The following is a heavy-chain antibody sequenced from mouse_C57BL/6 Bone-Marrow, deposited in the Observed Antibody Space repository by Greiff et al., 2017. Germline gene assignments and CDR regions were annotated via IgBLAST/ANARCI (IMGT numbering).Heavy chain of an antibody. D-gene: IGHD1-1*01. CDR1: GYTFTSYW. J-gene: IGHJ3*01. CDR3: ARSFYYSGGSPWFAY. V-gene: IGHV1-69*01. Sequence: QVQLQQPGAELVMPGASVKLSCKASGYTFTSYWMHWVKQRPGQGLEWIGEIDPSDSYTNYNQKFKGKSTLTVDKSSSTAYMQLSSLTSEDSAVYSCARSFYYSGGSPWFAYWGQGTLVTVSA. CDR2: IDPSDSYT.